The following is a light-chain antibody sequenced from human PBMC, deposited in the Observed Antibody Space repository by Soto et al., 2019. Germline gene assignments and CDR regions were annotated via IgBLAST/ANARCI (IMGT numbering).Light chain of an antibody. CDR1: SSDVGGYNY. Sequence: QSALTQPASVSGSPGQSITITCTGTSSDVGGYNYVCWYQQHPGKAPKLMIYDVSNRPSGVSNRFSGSKSGNTASLTISGLQAEDDADYYCSSYTSSSTLLVFGGGTKVTVL. CDR3: SSYTSSSTLLV. V-gene: IGLV2-14*01. CDR2: DVS. J-gene: IGLJ2*01.